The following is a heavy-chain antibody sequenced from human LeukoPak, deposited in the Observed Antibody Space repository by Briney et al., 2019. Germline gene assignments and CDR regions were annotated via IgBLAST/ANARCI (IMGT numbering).Heavy chain of an antibody. V-gene: IGHV3-74*01. Sequence: GGSLRLSCAASGFTFSSNWMHWVRQAPGKGLVWVSRINEDGSTTNYADSVKGRSTIFRDNAKNTLYLQMNSLRAEDTAVYYCARDPNLDYWGQGTLVSVSS. CDR2: INEDGSTT. CDR3: ARDPNLDY. J-gene: IGHJ4*02. CDR1: GFTFSSNW.